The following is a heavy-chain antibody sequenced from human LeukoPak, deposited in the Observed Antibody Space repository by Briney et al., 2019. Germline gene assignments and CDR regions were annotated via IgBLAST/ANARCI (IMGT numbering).Heavy chain of an antibody. V-gene: IGHV1-18*04. CDR1: GYTFTSYG. Sequence: HWASVKVSCKASGYTFTSYGISWVRQAPGQGLEWTGWISAYNGNTNYAQKLQGRVTMTTDTSTSTAYMELRSLRSDDTAVYYCARLLRYFDWYFDYWGQGTLVTVSS. CDR2: ISAYNGNT. J-gene: IGHJ4*02. CDR3: ARLLRYFDWYFDY. D-gene: IGHD3-9*01.